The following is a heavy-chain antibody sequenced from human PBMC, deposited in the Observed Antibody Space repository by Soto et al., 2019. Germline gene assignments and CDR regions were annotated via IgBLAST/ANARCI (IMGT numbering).Heavy chain of an antibody. CDR3: ARFGSLATTTYSYIYMLA. CDR1: GGSFSGYY. V-gene: IGHV4-34*01. CDR2: INHSGST. J-gene: IGHJ6*02. D-gene: IGHD2-15*01. Sequence: SETLSLTCAVSGGSFSGYYWSWIRQPPGKGLEWIGEINHSGSTNYNPSLKSRVTISVDTSKNQFSLKLSSVTAADTAVYYCARFGSLATTTYSYIYMLAWGQGITITV.